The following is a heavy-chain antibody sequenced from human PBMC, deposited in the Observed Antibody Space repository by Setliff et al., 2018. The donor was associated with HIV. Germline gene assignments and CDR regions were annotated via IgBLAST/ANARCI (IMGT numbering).Heavy chain of an antibody. Sequence: VKVSCKASGYTFTNYAIHWVRQAPGQRLEWMGWINPGNGNTKYSQKFQGRVTITRDTSATTAYMELSSLRSEDTAVYYCVRGMTSYDSSGYSIPYYFDYWGQGTLVTVSS. CDR2: INPGNGNT. D-gene: IGHD3-22*01. CDR3: VRGMTSYDSSGYSIPYYFDY. CDR1: GYTFTNYA. V-gene: IGHV1-3*01. J-gene: IGHJ4*02.